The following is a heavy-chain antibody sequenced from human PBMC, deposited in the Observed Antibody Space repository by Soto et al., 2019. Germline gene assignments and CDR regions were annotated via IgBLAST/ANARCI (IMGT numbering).Heavy chain of an antibody. D-gene: IGHD4-4*01. CDR3: AKEGPDDYSNSIPISYYYYGMDV. Sequence: GGSLRLSCAASGFTFSSYGMHWVRQAPGKGLEWVAVISYDGSNKYYADSVKGRFTISRDNSKNTLYLQMNSLRAEDTAVYYCAKEGPDDYSNSIPISYYYYGMDVWGQGTTVTVSS. CDR2: ISYDGSNK. CDR1: GFTFSSYG. V-gene: IGHV3-30*18. J-gene: IGHJ6*02.